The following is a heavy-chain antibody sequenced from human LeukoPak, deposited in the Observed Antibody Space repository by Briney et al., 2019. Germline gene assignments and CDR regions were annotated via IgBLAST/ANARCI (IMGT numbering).Heavy chain of an antibody. V-gene: IGHV3-7*01. CDR3: ARVDGFSRDGYNYWYLAL. CDR1: GFTFSSYW. CDR2: IKQDGSEK. Sequence: GGSLRPSCAASGFTFSSYWISWVRQAPGKGLEWVANIKQDGSEKYYVDYVKGRFTISRDNAKNSLYLQMNSLRAEDTAVYYCARVDGFSRDGYNYWYLALWGRGTLVTVSS. J-gene: IGHJ2*01. D-gene: IGHD5-24*01.